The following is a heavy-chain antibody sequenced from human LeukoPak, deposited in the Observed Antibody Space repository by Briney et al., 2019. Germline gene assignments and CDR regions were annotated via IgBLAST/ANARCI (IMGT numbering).Heavy chain of an antibody. CDR3: ARDYCGGDCFPDY. CDR2: INPNSGDT. CDR1: GYTFTGYY. Sequence: ASVKVSCKASGYTFTGYYVHWVRQAPGQGLEWMGRINPNSGDTNYAQKFQGRVTMTRDTSVSTAYMELSRLRSDDTAVYYCARDYCGGDCFPDYWGQGTLVTVSS. D-gene: IGHD2-21*02. V-gene: IGHV1-2*06. J-gene: IGHJ4*02.